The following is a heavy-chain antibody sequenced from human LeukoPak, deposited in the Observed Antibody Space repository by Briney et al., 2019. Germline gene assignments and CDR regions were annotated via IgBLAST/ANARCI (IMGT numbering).Heavy chain of an antibody. J-gene: IGHJ5*02. Sequence: GGSLRLSCAASGFTFSSYAMHRVRQAPGKGLEWVAVISYDGSNKYYADSVKGRFTISRDNSKNTLYLQMNSLRAEDTAVYYCARAARLWFGEKSWFDPWGQGTLVTVSS. CDR3: ARAARLWFGEKSWFDP. V-gene: IGHV3-30*04. D-gene: IGHD3-10*01. CDR2: ISYDGSNK. CDR1: GFTFSSYA.